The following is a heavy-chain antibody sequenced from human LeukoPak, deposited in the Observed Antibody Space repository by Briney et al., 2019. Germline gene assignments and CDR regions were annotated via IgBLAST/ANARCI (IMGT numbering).Heavy chain of an antibody. V-gene: IGHV3-23*01. CDR3: AGSTSWYYFDY. D-gene: IGHD2-2*01. J-gene: IGHJ4*02. CDR2: ISGSGGST. Sequence: GGSLRLPCAASGFTFSSYAMSWVRQAPGKGLEWVSAISGSGGSTYYADSVKGRFTISRDNSKNTLYLQMNSLRAEDTAVYYCAGSTSWYYFDYWGQGTLVTVSS. CDR1: GFTFSSYA.